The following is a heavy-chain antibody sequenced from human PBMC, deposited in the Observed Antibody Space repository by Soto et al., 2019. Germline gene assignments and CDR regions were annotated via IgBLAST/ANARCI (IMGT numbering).Heavy chain of an antibody. J-gene: IGHJ4*02. D-gene: IGHD6-13*01. V-gene: IGHV4-31*03. Sequence: SETLSLTCTVSGGSIRSGGYYWSWVRQNPRKGLEWIGNIYYSGNTYYNPSLKSRLTISVDTSKNQFSLNLSSVTAADTAVYYCAFPATADFDYWGQGTLVTV. CDR2: IYYSGNT. CDR3: AFPATADFDY. CDR1: GGSIRSGGYY.